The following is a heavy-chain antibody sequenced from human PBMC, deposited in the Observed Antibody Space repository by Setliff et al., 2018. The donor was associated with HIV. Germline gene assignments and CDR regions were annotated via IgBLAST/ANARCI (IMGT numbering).Heavy chain of an antibody. D-gene: IGHD3-3*01. Sequence: GGSLRLSCAASGFTFYIYELNWVRQAPGKGLEWVSYISGGGDYTTHYADSVKGRFTISRDNSKNTLYLQMNSLRAEDTAVYYCATFPITIFGVVGVRDVWGQGTTVTVSS. J-gene: IGHJ6*02. CDR2: ISGGGDYTT. CDR1: GFTFYIYE. CDR3: ATFPITIFGVVGVRDV. V-gene: IGHV3-23*01.